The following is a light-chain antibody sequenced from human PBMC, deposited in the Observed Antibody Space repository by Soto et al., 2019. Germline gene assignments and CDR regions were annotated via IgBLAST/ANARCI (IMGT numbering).Light chain of an antibody. CDR1: QSVSNY. V-gene: IGKV1-39*01. CDR3: QQDLRPPLT. J-gene: IGKJ3*01. Sequence: DIRSTQAPSSLSASVGDRVTITCRASQSVSNYLNWYQQKPGKAPTLLIYAASTLQSGVPSRISGSGSGTDFTLTISSMQPDDFANYYCQQDLRPPLTFGPGTKVDIK. CDR2: AAS.